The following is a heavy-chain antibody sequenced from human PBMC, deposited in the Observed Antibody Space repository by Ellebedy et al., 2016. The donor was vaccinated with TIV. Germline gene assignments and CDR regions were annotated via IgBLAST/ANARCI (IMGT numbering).Heavy chain of an antibody. CDR1: GFTFSSYW. D-gene: IGHD3-10*01. CDR2: ISRSGGTT. Sequence: GESLKISCAASGFTFSSYWMHWVRQAPGKGLEWVSAISRSGGTTYYADYVKGRFTISRDNSKNTLYLQMNSLRAEDTAVYYCRTYYYGSGSFRDDYWGQGTLVTVSS. CDR3: RTYYYGSGSFRDDY. J-gene: IGHJ4*02. V-gene: IGHV3-23*01.